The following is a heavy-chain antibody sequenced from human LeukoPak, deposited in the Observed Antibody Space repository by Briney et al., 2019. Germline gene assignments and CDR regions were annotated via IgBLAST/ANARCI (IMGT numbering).Heavy chain of an antibody. CDR2: LNPNSGDT. CDR1: GYTFTDYY. Sequence: GASVKVSCKASGYTFTDYYVHWVRQAPGQGLEWMGRLNPNSGDTNCAQNFQGRVTMTRDTSISTAYMELNRLKSDDTAVYFCARVRGYCSSTSCYDFDYWGQGTLVTVSS. CDR3: ARVRGYCSSTSCYDFDY. V-gene: IGHV1-2*06. D-gene: IGHD2-2*01. J-gene: IGHJ4*02.